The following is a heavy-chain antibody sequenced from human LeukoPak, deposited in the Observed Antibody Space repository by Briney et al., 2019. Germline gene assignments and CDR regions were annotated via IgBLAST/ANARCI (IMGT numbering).Heavy chain of an antibody. CDR1: GFTFSSYW. J-gene: IGHJ4*02. Sequence: GGSLRLSCAASGFTFSSYWMNWVRQAPGKGLEWVANIKQDESDKFYVDSVKGRFTISRDNAKNSLYLQMNSLRAEDTAVYYCARVAPRYCSSTSCYSDYWGQGTLVTVSS. CDR3: ARVAPRYCSSTSCYSDY. D-gene: IGHD2-2*01. CDR2: IKQDESDK. V-gene: IGHV3-7*05.